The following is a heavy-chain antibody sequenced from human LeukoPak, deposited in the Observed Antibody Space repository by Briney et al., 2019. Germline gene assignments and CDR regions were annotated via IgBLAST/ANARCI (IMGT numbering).Heavy chain of an antibody. J-gene: IGHJ4*02. V-gene: IGHV3-23*01. CDR3: AKDEMTYYYDSSGYYWDY. Sequence: GGSLRLSCAASGFTFSSYAMRWLRQAPGKGLEWVSAISGSGGSTYYADSVKGRFTISRDSSKNTLYLQMNSLRAEDTAVYYCAKDEMTYYYDSSGYYWDYWSQGTLVTVSS. CDR2: ISGSGGST. CDR1: GFTFSSYA. D-gene: IGHD3-22*01.